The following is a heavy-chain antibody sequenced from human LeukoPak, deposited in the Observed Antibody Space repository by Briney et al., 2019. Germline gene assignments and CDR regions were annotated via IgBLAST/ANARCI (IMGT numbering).Heavy chain of an antibody. CDR1: GGSVSRGGYY. D-gene: IGHD1-26*01. CDR3: AAADWESFYFDP. CDR2: TSYSEGT. V-gene: IGHV4-31*03. Sequence: PSETLSLTCTVSGGSVSRGGYYWNWIRQHPGKGLEWIGFTSYSEGTYYNPSLMSRITISVDRSQNQFSLKMRDVTAADTAVYFCAAADWESFYFDPWGQGAFVAVSS. J-gene: IGHJ4*02.